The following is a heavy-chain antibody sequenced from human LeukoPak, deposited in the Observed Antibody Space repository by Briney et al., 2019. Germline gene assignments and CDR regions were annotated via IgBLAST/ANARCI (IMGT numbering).Heavy chain of an antibody. Sequence: GGSLRLSCAASGFTFSSYAMSWVRQAPGKGLEWVSSISGSGCSTYYADSVKGRFTISRDNSNNSLYLQMNSLRAEDTAVYYCAKGSIVGATSEPAFDLWGQGTMVSVSS. CDR1: GFTFSSYA. J-gene: IGHJ3*01. V-gene: IGHV3-23*01. CDR3: AKGSIVGATSEPAFDL. CDR2: ISGSGCST. D-gene: IGHD1-26*01.